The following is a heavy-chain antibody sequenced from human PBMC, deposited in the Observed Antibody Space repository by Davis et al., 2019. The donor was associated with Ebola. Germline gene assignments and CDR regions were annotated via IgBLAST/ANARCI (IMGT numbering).Heavy chain of an antibody. CDR2: INHSGST. D-gene: IGHD6-13*01. CDR1: GGSFSGYY. V-gene: IGHV4-34*01. Sequence: MPSETLSLTCAVYGGSFSGYYWSWIRQPPGKGLEWIGEINHSGSTNYNPSLKSRVTISVDTSKNQFSLKLSSVTAADTAVYYCARYSSSLYFDYWGQGTLVTVSS. CDR3: ARYSSSLYFDY. J-gene: IGHJ4*02.